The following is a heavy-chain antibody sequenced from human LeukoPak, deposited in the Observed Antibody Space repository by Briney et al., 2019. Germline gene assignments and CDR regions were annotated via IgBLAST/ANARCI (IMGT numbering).Heavy chain of an antibody. V-gene: IGHV3-9*01. CDR3: ASTGYSSGWYDANFDY. CDR1: GFTFDDYA. CDR2: ISRNSGSI. D-gene: IGHD6-19*01. Sequence: SGGSLRLSCAASGFTFDDYAMHWVRQAPGKGLEWVSGISRNSGSIGYADSVKGRFTISRDNAKNSLYLQMNSLRAEDTALYYCASTGYSSGWYDANFDYWGQGTLVTVSS. J-gene: IGHJ4*02.